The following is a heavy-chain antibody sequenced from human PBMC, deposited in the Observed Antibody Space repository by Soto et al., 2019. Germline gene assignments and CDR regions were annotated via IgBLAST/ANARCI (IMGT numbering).Heavy chain of an antibody. CDR2: ISGSGGST. CDR1: GFTFSSYA. V-gene: IGHV3-23*01. D-gene: IGHD3-10*01. Sequence: EVQLLESGGGFVQPGGSLRLSCAASGFTFSSYAMSWVRQAPGKGLEWVSAISGSGGSTYYADSVKGRFTISRDNSKNTLYLQMNSLRAEDTAVYYCAKDWLAVRGEPPTDWGQGTLVTVSS. CDR3: AKDWLAVRGEPPTD. J-gene: IGHJ4*02.